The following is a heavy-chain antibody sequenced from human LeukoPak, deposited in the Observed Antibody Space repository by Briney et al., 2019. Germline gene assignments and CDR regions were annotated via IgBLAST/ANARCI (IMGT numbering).Heavy chain of an antibody. Sequence: ASVKVSCKASGYTFTSYGISWVRQAPGQGLEWMGWISAYNGNTNYAQKLQGRVTMTTDTSTSTPYMDLRSLRSDDTAVYYCARVGAAAGTLNNWFDPWGQGTLVTISS. D-gene: IGHD6-13*01. J-gene: IGHJ5*02. CDR2: ISAYNGNT. CDR1: GYTFTSYG. V-gene: IGHV1-18*01. CDR3: ARVGAAAGTLNNWFDP.